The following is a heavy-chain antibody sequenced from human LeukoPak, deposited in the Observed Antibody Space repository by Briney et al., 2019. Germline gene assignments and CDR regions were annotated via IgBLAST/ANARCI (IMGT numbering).Heavy chain of an antibody. CDR1: GFTFDDYA. D-gene: IGHD3-22*01. J-gene: IGHJ4*02. Sequence: PGRSLRLSCAASGFTFDDYAMHWVRQAPGKGLEWVSGISWNSGSIGYADSVKGRFTISRDNAKNSLYLQMNSLRAEDTALYYCAKGPYYYDSSGYPGAFDYWGQGTLVTVSS. V-gene: IGHV3-9*01. CDR3: AKGPYYYDSSGYPGAFDY. CDR2: ISWNSGSI.